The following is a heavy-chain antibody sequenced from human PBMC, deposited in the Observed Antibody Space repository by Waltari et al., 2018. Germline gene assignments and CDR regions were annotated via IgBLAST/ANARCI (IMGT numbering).Heavy chain of an antibody. D-gene: IGHD3-10*01. J-gene: IGHJ4*02. CDR2: INHSGST. CDR3: ASLSKITMVRGGDNY. V-gene: IGHV4-34*01. CDR1: GSSFRGYY. Sequence: QVQLQQWGAGLLKPSETLSLTCAVYGSSFRGYYWSWIRRPPGKGLEWIGEINHSGSTNYNPSLKSRVTISVDTSKNQFSLKLSSVTAADTAVYYCASLSKITMVRGGDNYWGQGTLVTVSS.